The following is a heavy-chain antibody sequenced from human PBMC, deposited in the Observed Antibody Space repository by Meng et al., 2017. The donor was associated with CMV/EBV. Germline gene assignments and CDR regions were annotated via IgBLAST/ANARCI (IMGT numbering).Heavy chain of an antibody. CDR1: GVTFSSCT. CDR2: ITPIFGVA. J-gene: IGHJ4*02. Sequence: SVKVSCRASGVTFSSCTLSWVRQAPGQGVEWMGGITPIFGVAQYAQNFQGRVTITADEYTNTAYMDVSSLRSEDTAVYYCATGATTSRFRVDYWGQGTLVTVSS. V-gene: IGHV1-69*13. D-gene: IGHD2-2*01. CDR3: ATGATTSRFRVDY.